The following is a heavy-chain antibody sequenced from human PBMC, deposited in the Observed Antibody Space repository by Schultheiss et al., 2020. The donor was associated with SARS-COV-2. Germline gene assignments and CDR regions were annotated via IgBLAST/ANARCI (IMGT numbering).Heavy chain of an antibody. Sequence: ASVKVSCKASGYTFSSYGISWVRQAPGQGLEWMGWVSGYNGKTQCAEKFQGRVTMTTDTSTSTASMELSSLRSEDTAVYYCARPMYSSGWYGFDYWGQGTLVTVSS. CDR2: VSGYNGKT. J-gene: IGHJ4*02. CDR1: GYTFSSYG. D-gene: IGHD6-19*01. V-gene: IGHV1-18*01. CDR3: ARPMYSSGWYGFDY.